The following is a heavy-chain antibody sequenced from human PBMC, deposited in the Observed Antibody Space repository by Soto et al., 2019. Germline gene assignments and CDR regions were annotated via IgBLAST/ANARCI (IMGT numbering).Heavy chain of an antibody. CDR3: ARQGFGVLHGLVDV. J-gene: IGHJ6*02. V-gene: IGHV4-61*05. D-gene: IGHD3-10*01. CDR2: ISDIAYT. CDR1: GGSISSSSYY. Sequence: SETLSLTCTVSGGSISSSSYYWGWIRLPPGKGLEWIGYISDIAYTSYNPSLKGRVSISVDTSKNQFSLTLTSATAADTAVYYCARQGFGVLHGLVDVWGQGTTVTVSS.